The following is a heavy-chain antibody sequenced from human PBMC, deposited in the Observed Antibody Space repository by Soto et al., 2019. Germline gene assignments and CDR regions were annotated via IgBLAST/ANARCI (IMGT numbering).Heavy chain of an antibody. Sequence: GGSLRLSCAASGFIFSSYGMHWVRQAPGKGLEWVAVIWYDGSNIHYADSVKGRFTISRDNSKNTLYLQMNSLRAEDTALYYCARSLGFDILTALAYWGQGTLVTVSS. CDR3: ARSLGFDILTALAY. V-gene: IGHV3-33*01. D-gene: IGHD3-9*01. J-gene: IGHJ4*02. CDR1: GFIFSSYG. CDR2: IWYDGSNI.